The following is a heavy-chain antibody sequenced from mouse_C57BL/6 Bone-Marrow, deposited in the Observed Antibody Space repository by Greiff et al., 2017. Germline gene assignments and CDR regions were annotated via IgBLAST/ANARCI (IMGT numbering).Heavy chain of an antibody. CDR1: GYTFTRYW. V-gene: IGHV1-52*01. Sequence: QVQLQQPGAELVRPGSSVKLSCKASGYTFTRYWMHWVKQRPIQGLEWIGNIDPSDSETHYNQKFKDKATLTVDKASSTAYMQLSSLTSEDSAVDYCARTLGYYGNYYFDYWGQGTTLTVSS. D-gene: IGHD2-1*01. CDR3: ARTLGYYGNYYFDY. J-gene: IGHJ2*01. CDR2: IDPSDSET.